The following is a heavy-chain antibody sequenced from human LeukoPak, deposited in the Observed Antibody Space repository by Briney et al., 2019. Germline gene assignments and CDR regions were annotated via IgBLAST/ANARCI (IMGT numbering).Heavy chain of an antibody. V-gene: IGHV1-46*01. D-gene: IGHD1-26*01. J-gene: IGHJ3*01. CDR1: GYTFTSYY. CDR2: INPSGGST. CDR3: ARNQGAIDAFEF. Sequence: ASVKVSCKASGYTFTSYYMHWVRQAPGQGLEWMGIINPSGGSTSYAQKFQGRVTMTRDTSTSTVYTELSSLRSEDTAVYYCARNQGAIDAFEFGAKGQWSPSLQ.